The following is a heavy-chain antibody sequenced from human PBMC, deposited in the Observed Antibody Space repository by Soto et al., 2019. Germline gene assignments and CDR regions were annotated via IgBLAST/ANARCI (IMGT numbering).Heavy chain of an antibody. CDR1: GYTFTSYG. V-gene: IGHV1-18*01. D-gene: IGHD1-1*01. Sequence: QVHLVQSGAEVKKPGASVKVSCKASGYTFTSYGITWVRQAPGQGLEWMGWISAHNGNTDYPQKPQGRVIFTRDAATSTAYMELRSLISDHTAVYYCARGRYGDYWGQGDRVTVSS. CDR2: ISAHNGNT. CDR3: ARGRYGDY. J-gene: IGHJ4*02.